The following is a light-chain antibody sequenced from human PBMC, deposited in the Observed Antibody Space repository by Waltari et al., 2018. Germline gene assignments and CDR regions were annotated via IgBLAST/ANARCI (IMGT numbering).Light chain of an antibody. J-gene: IGLJ2*01. CDR2: RDS. CDR1: VLGKKF. Sequence: SSELTQPSSVSVSPGQTARITCSGDVLGKKFIRWFQQQPGQAPVLLIFRDSVRPSGIPERFSGSSSGTTVTLTISGAQVEDEADYYCFTVDDNSLRLFGGGTKLTVL. V-gene: IGLV3-27*01. CDR3: FTVDDNSLRL.